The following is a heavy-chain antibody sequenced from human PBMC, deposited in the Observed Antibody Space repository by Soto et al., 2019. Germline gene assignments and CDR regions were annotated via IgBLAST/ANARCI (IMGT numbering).Heavy chain of an antibody. CDR2: ISGSGGST. V-gene: IGHV3-23*01. J-gene: IGHJ4*02. D-gene: IGHD5-12*01. CDR1: GFTFSSYT. CDR3: AEASRVYSGAEDDC. Sequence: EVQLLESGGGLVQPGGSLRLSCAASGFTFSSYTMSWVRQAPGKGLEWVSAISGSGGSTYYADSVKGRFTISRDNSKNTLYLQRNSLKAAVRAVYDCAEASRVYSGAEDDCWAQGHVVPVSS.